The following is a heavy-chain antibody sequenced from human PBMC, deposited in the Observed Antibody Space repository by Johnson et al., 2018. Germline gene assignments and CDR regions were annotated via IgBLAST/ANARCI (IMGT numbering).Heavy chain of an antibody. Sequence: VQLVQSGGGLVQPGGSLRLSCAASGFTFRSYWMHWVRQAPGKGLVWVSSIHSDGSSTTYAGSVKGRFTISRDNSKNTLYLQMNSLRAEDTAVYYCARVGVYSFHAFDIWGQGTMVTVSS. CDR2: IHSDGSST. J-gene: IGHJ3*02. CDR3: ARVGVYSFHAFDI. D-gene: IGHD3-10*01. V-gene: IGHV3-74*02. CDR1: GFTFRSYW.